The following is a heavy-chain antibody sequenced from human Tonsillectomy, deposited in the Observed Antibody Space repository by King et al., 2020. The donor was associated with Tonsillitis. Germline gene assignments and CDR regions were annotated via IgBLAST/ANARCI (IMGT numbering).Heavy chain of an antibody. CDR3: ATDRSRRYYDILTPRGAPGPFDY. D-gene: IGHD3-9*01. CDR1: GFTFSSYA. V-gene: IGHV3-23*04. Sequence: VQLVESGGGLVQPGGSLRLSCAASGFTFSSYAMSWVRQAPGXGLEWVSAISGSGGSTYYADSVKGRFTISRDNSKNTXYLQMNSLRDGDTAVYYCATDRSRRYYDILTPRGAPGPFDYWGQGXLVTVSS. J-gene: IGHJ4*02. CDR2: ISGSGGST.